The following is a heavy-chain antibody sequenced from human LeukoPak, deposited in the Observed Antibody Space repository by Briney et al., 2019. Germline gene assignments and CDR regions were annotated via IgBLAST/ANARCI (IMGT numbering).Heavy chain of an antibody. Sequence: GRSLRLSCAASGFTFSSYAMHWVRQAPGKGLEWVAVISYDGSNKYYADSVKGRFTISRDNSKNTLYLQMNSLRAEDTAVYYCASGLREWLSHFDYWGQGTLVTVSS. CDR3: ASGLREWLSHFDY. V-gene: IGHV3-30*01. CDR2: ISYDGSNK. J-gene: IGHJ4*02. D-gene: IGHD6-19*01. CDR1: GFTFSSYA.